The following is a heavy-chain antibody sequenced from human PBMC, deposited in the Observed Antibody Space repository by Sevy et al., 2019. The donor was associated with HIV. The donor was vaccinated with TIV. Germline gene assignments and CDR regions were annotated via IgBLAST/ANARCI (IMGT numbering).Heavy chain of an antibody. CDR3: SNTGRRSGWAIYYYYYMDV. J-gene: IGHJ6*03. CDR1: GFTFSSYG. Sequence: GGSLRLSCAASGFTFSSYGMHWVRQAPGKGLEWVAVIWYDGSNKYYADSVKGRFTISRDNSKNTLYLQMNCLRAEDTAVYYCSNTGRRSGWAIYYYYYMDVWGKGTRVTVSS. CDR2: IWYDGSNK. V-gene: IGHV3-33*06. D-gene: IGHD6-19*01.